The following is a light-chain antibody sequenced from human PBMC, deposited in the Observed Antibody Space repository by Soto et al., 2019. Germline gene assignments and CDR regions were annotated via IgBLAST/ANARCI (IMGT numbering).Light chain of an antibody. Sequence: DIQMTQSPSTLSGSXGDRVTITCRASQTISSWLAWYQQKPGKAPKLLIYKASTLKSGVPSRFSGSGSGTEFTLTISSLQPDDFATYYCQQYNSYSEAFGQGTKV. CDR2: KAS. V-gene: IGKV1-5*03. CDR1: QTISSW. J-gene: IGKJ1*01. CDR3: QQYNSYSEA.